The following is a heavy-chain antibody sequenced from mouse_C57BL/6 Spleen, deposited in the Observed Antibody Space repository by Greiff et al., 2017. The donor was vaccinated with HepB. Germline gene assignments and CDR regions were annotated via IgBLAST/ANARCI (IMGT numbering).Heavy chain of an antibody. CDR1: GYAFSSYW. D-gene: IGHD2-1*01. CDR3: ARKGIYYGSYVGYFDV. Sequence: QVQLQQSGAELVKPGASVKISCKASGYAFSSYWMNWVKQRPGKGLEWIGQIYPGDGDTNYNGKFKGKATLTADKSSSTAYMQLSSLTSEDSAVYFCARKGIYYGSYVGYFDVWGTGTTVTVSS. CDR2: IYPGDGDT. J-gene: IGHJ1*03. V-gene: IGHV1-80*01.